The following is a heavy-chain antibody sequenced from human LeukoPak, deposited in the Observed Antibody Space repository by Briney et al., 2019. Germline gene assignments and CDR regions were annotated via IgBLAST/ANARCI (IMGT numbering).Heavy chain of an antibody. CDR2: IKQDGSEK. CDR1: GFTFSSYL. V-gene: IGHV3-7*01. CDR3: ARGYSYGSTGTY. D-gene: IGHD5-18*01. J-gene: IGHJ4*02. Sequence: PGGPLRLSCAASGFTFSSYLMSWVRQAPGKGLEWVANIKQDGSEKYYVDSVRGRFTISRDNAKNSLYLQLNSLRVEDAAVYYCARGYSYGSTGTYWGQGTLATVSS.